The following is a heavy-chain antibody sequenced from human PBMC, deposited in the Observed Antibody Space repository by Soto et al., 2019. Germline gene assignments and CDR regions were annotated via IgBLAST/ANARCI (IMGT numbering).Heavy chain of an antibody. Sequence: PGESLKISCKGSEYSFSTYWIAWVRQMPGKGLEWMGIIYPGDSDTRYSPSFQGQVTISADKSISTAHLQWSSLKASDTAMYYCARTGAIFGVVIPFDPWGQGTLVTVSS. V-gene: IGHV5-51*01. J-gene: IGHJ5*02. CDR1: EYSFSTYW. CDR3: ARTGAIFGVVIPFDP. CDR2: IYPGDSDT. D-gene: IGHD3-3*01.